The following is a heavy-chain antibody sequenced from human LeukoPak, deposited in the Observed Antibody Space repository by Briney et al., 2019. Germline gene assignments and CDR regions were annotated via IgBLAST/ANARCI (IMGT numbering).Heavy chain of an antibody. Sequence: SETLSLTCTVPGGSVSSGSYYWSWIRQPPGKELEWIGYIYYSGSTNYNPSLKSRFTISVDTSKNQFSLKLSSVTAADTAVYYCARVGSYYDAFDIWGQGTMVTVSS. CDR3: ARVGSYYDAFDI. D-gene: IGHD2-8*01. CDR1: GGSVSSGSYY. V-gene: IGHV4-61*01. J-gene: IGHJ3*02. CDR2: IYYSGST.